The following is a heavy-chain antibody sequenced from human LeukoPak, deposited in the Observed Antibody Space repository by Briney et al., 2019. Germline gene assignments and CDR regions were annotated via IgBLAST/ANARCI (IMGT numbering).Heavy chain of an antibody. CDR2: FYYSGST. V-gene: IGHV4-59*01. Sequence: PSETLSLTCTVTGGSFSTYYWSWIRQPPGKGLEWIGHFYYSGSTNYNPSLKSRVTISVDTSRNQFSLKLASVTAADTAVYYCARGQGGNYYLNYFDYWGQGALVTVSS. D-gene: IGHD1-26*01. CDR1: GGSFSTYY. CDR3: ARGQGGNYYLNYFDY. J-gene: IGHJ4*02.